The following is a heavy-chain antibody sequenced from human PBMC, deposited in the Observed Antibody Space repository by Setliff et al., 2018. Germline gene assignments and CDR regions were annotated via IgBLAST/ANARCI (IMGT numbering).Heavy chain of an antibody. J-gene: IGHJ6*02. Sequence: GASVKVSCKASGYTFTKYYMYWVRQAPGQGLEWMGIINISGGTSSYEQKFQGRITITRDTSASTFYMELSSLTSEDTALYSCAASVGGAPYYYGLDVWGQGTTVTVSS. CDR3: AASVGGAPYYYGLDV. CDR1: GYTFTKYY. V-gene: IGHV1-46*01. D-gene: IGHD2-15*01. CDR2: INISGGTS.